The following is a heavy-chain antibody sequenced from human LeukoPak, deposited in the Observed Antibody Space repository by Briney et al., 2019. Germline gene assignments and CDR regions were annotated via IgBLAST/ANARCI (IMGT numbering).Heavy chain of an antibody. CDR2: IYHSGGT. Sequence: KPSETLSLTCTVSGYSISSGYYWGWIRQPPRKGLEWIGSIYHSGGTNYNPSLKSRVTISVDTSKNQFSLKLSSVTAADTAVYYCARPKRRRPNDYGDYVQDGMDVWGQGTTVTVSS. J-gene: IGHJ6*02. D-gene: IGHD4-17*01. CDR3: ARPKRRRPNDYGDYVQDGMDV. CDR1: GYSISSGYY. V-gene: IGHV4-38-2*02.